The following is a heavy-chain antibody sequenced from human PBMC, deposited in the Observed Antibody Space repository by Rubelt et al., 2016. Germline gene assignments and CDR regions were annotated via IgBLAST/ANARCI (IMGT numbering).Heavy chain of an antibody. V-gene: IGHV1-3*01. D-gene: IGHD1-20*01. Sequence: SGAEVKKPGASVKVSCKASGYTFTSYAMHWVRQAPGQRLEWMGWINAGNGNTKYSQKFQGRVTITRDTSASTAYMGLSSLRSEDTAVYYCARDARITGTYYFDYWGQGTLVTVSS. CDR1: GYTFTSYA. J-gene: IGHJ4*02. CDR3: ARDARITGTYYFDY. CDR2: INAGNGNT.